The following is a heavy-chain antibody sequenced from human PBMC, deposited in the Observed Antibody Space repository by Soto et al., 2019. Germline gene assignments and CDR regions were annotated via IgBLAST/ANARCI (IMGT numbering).Heavy chain of an antibody. Sequence: QVQLVESGGGVVQPGRSLRLSCAASGFTFSSYAMHWVRQAPGKGLEWVAVISYDGSNKYYADSVKGRFTISRDNSKNTLYLQMNSLRAEDTAVYYCAGRQGLDYWGQGTLVTVSS. CDR3: AGRQGLDY. V-gene: IGHV3-30-3*01. CDR2: ISYDGSNK. CDR1: GFTFSSYA. D-gene: IGHD6-25*01. J-gene: IGHJ4*02.